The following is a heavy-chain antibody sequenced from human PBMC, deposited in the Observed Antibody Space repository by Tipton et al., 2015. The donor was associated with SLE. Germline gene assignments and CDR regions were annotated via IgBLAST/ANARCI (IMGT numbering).Heavy chain of an antibody. CDR2: INHSGST. Sequence: TLSLTCAVFGGSFSGYYWSWIRQPPGKGLEWVGEINHSGSTNYNPSLKSRVTISVDTSKNQLPLKLSSVTAADTAVYYCARHVVGGAKHFDYWGQGTLVTVSS. J-gene: IGHJ4*02. CDR1: GGSFSGYY. D-gene: IGHD3-16*01. V-gene: IGHV4-34*01. CDR3: ARHVVGGAKHFDY.